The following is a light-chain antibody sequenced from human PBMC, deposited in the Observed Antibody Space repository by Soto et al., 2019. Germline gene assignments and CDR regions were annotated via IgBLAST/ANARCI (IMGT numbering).Light chain of an antibody. Sequence: SYELTQPPSVSASPGQTASIACSGDKLGNKYVCWYQQKPGQSPVLVIYQDTKRPSGIPERFSGSNSGNTATLTISATQAMDEADYYCQAWDSTTGVFGTGTKLTVL. J-gene: IGLJ1*01. CDR1: KLGNKY. CDR2: QDT. CDR3: QAWDSTTGV. V-gene: IGLV3-1*01.